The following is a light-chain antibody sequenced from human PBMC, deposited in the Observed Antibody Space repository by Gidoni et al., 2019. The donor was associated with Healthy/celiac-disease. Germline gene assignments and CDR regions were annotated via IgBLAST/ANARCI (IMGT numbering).Light chain of an antibody. CDR2: KDS. J-gene: IGLJ2*01. Sequence: SYELTQPPPVPVSPGQTARIPCSGDALPKQYAYWYQQKPGQAPVLVIYKDSERPSGIPERFSGSSSGTTVTLTISGVQAEDEADYYCQSADSSGTYVVFGGGTKLTVL. CDR3: QSADSSGTYVV. CDR1: ALPKQY. V-gene: IGLV3-25*03.